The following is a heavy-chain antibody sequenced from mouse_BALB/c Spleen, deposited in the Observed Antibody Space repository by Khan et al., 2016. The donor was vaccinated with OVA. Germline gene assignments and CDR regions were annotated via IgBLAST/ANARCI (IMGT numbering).Heavy chain of an antibody. CDR2: ISYSGST. CDR3: ACTRVYYRYSFFDY. V-gene: IGHV3-2*02. J-gene: IGHJ2*01. CDR1: AYSITSDYA. D-gene: IGHD2-14*01. Sequence: EVQLQESGPGLVKPSQSLSLTCTVTAYSITSDYAWTWIRQFPGNKLEWMGYISYSGSTSYNPSLKSRLSITRDTSKNQFFLQLISVTTEDTATYFCACTRVYYRYSFFDYWGQGTTLTVSS.